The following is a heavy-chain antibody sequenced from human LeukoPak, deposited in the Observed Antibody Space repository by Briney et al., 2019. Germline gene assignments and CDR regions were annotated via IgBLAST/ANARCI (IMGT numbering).Heavy chain of an antibody. Sequence: GESLQISFQGSGYSFTNYWVAWVRQMPGKAPEWVAIINPGDSDTRYSPSFQGQVTISADKSIHTAYLQWSGLKASDTAMYYCARPDSTGYYTDWGQGTLVTVSS. J-gene: IGHJ4*02. D-gene: IGHD3-22*01. V-gene: IGHV5-51*01. CDR3: ARPDSTGYYTD. CDR2: INPGDSDT. CDR1: GYSFTNYW.